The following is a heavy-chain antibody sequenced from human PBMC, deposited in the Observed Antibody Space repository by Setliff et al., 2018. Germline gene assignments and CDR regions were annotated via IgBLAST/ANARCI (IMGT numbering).Heavy chain of an antibody. J-gene: IGHJ5*02. CDR2: IHYSGST. CDR1: GGSINSGSYL. CDR3: ARAHTWSLPNDNSGYPGWFDP. Sequence: SETLSLTCTVSGGSINSGSYLWAWIRQPPGKGLGWIGSIHYSGSTYYNRSLNSRVTMSVDTSKNHVSLKLSSVTAADTAVYYCARAHTWSLPNDNSGYPGWFDPWGQGTLVTVSS. V-gene: IGHV4-39*02. D-gene: IGHD3-22*01.